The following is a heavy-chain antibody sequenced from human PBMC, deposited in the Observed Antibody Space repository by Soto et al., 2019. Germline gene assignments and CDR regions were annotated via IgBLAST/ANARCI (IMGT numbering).Heavy chain of an antibody. V-gene: IGHV4-39*01. D-gene: IGHD5-18*01. CDR1: GGSISSTNYY. Sequence: SETLSLTCTVSGGSISSTNYYWGWIRQPPGKGLEWIGSIYYSASTYYNPSLKSRVTISVGTSKNQFSPNLTSVTAADTAVYYCARHRYSYGSFDYWAQGTLVTVSS. CDR2: IYYSAST. CDR3: ARHRYSYGSFDY. J-gene: IGHJ4*02.